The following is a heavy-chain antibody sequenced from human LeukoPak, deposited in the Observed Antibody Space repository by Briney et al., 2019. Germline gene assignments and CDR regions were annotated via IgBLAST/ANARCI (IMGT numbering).Heavy chain of an antibody. V-gene: IGHV4-39*01. D-gene: IGHD3-22*01. CDR3: ARSTYYYDSSGYYLNPFDY. Sequence: PSETLSLTCTVSGGSISSSSYYWGWIRQPPGKGLEWIGSIYYSGSTYYNPSLKSRVTLSVDTSKNQFSLKLSSVTAADTAVYYCARSTYYYDSSGYYLNPFDYWGQGTLVTVSS. CDR2: IYYSGST. J-gene: IGHJ4*02. CDR1: GGSISSSSYY.